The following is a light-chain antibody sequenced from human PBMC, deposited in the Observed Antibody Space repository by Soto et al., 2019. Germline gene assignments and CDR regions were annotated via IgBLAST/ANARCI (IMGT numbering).Light chain of an antibody. CDR2: EVT. CDR1: TSDIGAYNY. Sequence: QSVLTQPPSASGSPGQSVTISCTGTTSDIGAYNYVSWYQQRPGKAPKLIIYEVTRRPSGVPDRIFGSKSYTTASLTVSGLQAEDEADYYCQSYDPTLRTSLFGGGTKLTVL. CDR3: QSYDPTLRTSL. V-gene: IGLV2-8*01. J-gene: IGLJ2*01.